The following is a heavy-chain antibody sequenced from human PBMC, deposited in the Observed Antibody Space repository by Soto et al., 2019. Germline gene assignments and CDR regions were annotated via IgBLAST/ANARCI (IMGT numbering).Heavy chain of an antibody. J-gene: IGHJ5*02. CDR2: IYYSGST. CDR3: ARTQLTMVRGAHNWFDP. CDR1: GGSISSYY. V-gene: IGHV4-59*01. D-gene: IGHD3-10*01. Sequence: SETPSLTCTVSGGSISSYYWSWIRQPPGKGLEWIGYIYYSGSTNYNPSLKSRVTISVDTSKNQFSLKLSSVTAADTAVYYCARTQLTMVRGAHNWFDPWGQGTLVTVSS.